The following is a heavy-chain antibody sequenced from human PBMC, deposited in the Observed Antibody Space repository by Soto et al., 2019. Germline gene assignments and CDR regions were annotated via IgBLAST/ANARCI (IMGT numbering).Heavy chain of an antibody. CDR3: AKGLYGNFDY. D-gene: IGHD3-10*01. Sequence: GGSLRLSCAASGFTFSSDAMSWVRQAPGKGLEWVSTISGSGRSTYYADSVKGRFTISRDNSKNTLYLQMNSLRAEDTAVYYCAKGLYGNFDYWGQGTLVTVSS. CDR2: ISGSGRST. J-gene: IGHJ4*02. V-gene: IGHV3-23*01. CDR1: GFTFSSDA.